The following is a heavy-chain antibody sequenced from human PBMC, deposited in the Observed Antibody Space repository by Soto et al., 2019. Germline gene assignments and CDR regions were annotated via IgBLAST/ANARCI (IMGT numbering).Heavy chain of an antibody. V-gene: IGHV1-69*13. Sequence: SVKVSCKASGGTFSSYAISWVRQAPGQGLEWMGGIIPIFGTANYAQKFQGRVTIAADESTSTAYMELSSLRSEDTAVYYCARDVVAATRYYYYYGMDVWGQGTTVTVSS. J-gene: IGHJ6*02. CDR2: IIPIFGTA. CDR3: ARDVVAATRYYYYYGMDV. D-gene: IGHD2-15*01. CDR1: GGTFSSYA.